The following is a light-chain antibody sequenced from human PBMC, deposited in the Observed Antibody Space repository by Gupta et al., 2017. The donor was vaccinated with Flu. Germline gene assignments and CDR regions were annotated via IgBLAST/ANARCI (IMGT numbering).Light chain of an antibody. Sequence: SITISCTGNSSDVSGYNYFSWYQQHPATDLQLCRDDVSNRRSGVSNRGSGSKSGNTVCLTISGIEAEDDSYYDCRYYTRSGTVVFGTGTKLTVI. CDR1: SSDVSGYNY. J-gene: IGLJ1*01. CDR3: RYYTRSGTVV. V-gene: IGLV2-14*04. CDR2: DVS.